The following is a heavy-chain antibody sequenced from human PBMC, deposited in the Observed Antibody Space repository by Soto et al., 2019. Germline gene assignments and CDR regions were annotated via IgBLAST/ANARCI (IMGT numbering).Heavy chain of an antibody. Sequence: GGSLGLSCAASGVTFSSYAMSGVRQAPGKGLEWVSAISGSGGSTYYADSVKGRFTISRDNSKNTLYLQMNSLRAEDTAVYYCAKDLTYYDFWSGCDYWGHGTLVTVSS. D-gene: IGHD3-3*01. CDR2: ISGSGGST. V-gene: IGHV3-23*01. CDR1: GVTFSSYA. CDR3: AKDLTYYDFWSGCDY. J-gene: IGHJ4*01.